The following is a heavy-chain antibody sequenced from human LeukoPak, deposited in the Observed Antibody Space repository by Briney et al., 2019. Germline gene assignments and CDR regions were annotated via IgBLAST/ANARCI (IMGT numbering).Heavy chain of an antibody. CDR3: ARHDRNIVVVPAQDESGFDY. J-gene: IGHJ4*02. Sequence: SETLSLTCAVYGGSFSGYYWSWIRQPPGKGLEWIGEINHSGSTNYNPSLKSRVTISVDTSKNQFSLKLSSVTAADTAVYYCARHDRNIVVVPAQDESGFDYWGQGTLVTVSS. D-gene: IGHD2-2*01. CDR2: INHSGST. V-gene: IGHV4-34*01. CDR1: GGSFSGYY.